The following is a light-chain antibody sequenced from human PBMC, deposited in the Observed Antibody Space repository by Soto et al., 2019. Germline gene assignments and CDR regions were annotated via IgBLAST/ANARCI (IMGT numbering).Light chain of an antibody. CDR3: QQYGNSPIT. CDR2: DAS. V-gene: IGKV3-20*01. Sequence: EIVLTQSPATLSLSPGERATLSCRSSQSLNIYLAWYQQKPGQAPRLLIYDASSRATGIPDRFSGSGSGTDFTLPISRLGPEDFAVYYCQQYGNSPITFGQGTRLEIK. J-gene: IGKJ5*01. CDR1: QSLNIY.